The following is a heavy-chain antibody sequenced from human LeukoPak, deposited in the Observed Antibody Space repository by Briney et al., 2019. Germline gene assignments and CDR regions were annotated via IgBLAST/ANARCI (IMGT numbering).Heavy chain of an antibody. J-gene: IGHJ3*02. D-gene: IGHD6-25*01. V-gene: IGHV1-69*05. CDR1: GGTFSSYA. CDR2: IIPIFGTA. CDR3: ARPRGIVAGDAFDI. Sequence: VASVKVSCKASGGTFSSYAISWVRQAPGQGLEWMGRIIPIFGTANYAQKFQGRVTITTDESTSTAYMELSSLRSEDTAVYYCARPRGIVAGDAFDIWGQGTMVTVSS.